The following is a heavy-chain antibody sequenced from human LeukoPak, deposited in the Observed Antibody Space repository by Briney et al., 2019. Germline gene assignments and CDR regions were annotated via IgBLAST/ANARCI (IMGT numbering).Heavy chain of an antibody. D-gene: IGHD4-17*01. CDR2: INPNSGGT. V-gene: IGHV1-2*02. CDR1: GGTFSSYA. Sequence: ASVKVSCKASGGTFSSYAISWVRQAPGQGLEWMGWINPNSGGTNYAQKFQGRVTMTRDTSISTAYMELSRLRSDDTAVYYCASSPVTTSHYYYYYMDVWGKGTTVTISS. J-gene: IGHJ6*03. CDR3: ASSPVTTSHYYYYYMDV.